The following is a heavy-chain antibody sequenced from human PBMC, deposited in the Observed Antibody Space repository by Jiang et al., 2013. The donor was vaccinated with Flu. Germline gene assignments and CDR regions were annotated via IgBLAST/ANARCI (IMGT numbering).Heavy chain of an antibody. Sequence: GSGLVKPSETLSLSCTVSGGSIISEKSYWGWIRQPPGKGLEWIGSIYYSGSTNYNPSLKSRVTISIDMSKNQFSLKLSSVTAADTAVYYCARVDSSGYYLYNWFDPGAREPWSPSPQ. CDR3: ARVDSSGYYLYNWFDP. J-gene: IGHJ5*02. CDR1: GGSIISEKSY. V-gene: IGHV4-39*07. CDR2: IYYSGST. D-gene: IGHD3-22*01.